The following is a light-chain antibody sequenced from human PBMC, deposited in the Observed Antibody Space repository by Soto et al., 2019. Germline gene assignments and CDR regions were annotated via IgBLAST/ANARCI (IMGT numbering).Light chain of an antibody. CDR3: QQLSNWPLT. Sequence: EIVLTQSPATLSLSPGERATLSCRASQSVSSYLAWYQQKPGQSPRLLIYDASNRATGIPARFSGSASGTDFTLTISSLEPEDVTFYYCQQLSNWPLTFVGWTKLEIK. CDR2: DAS. J-gene: IGKJ4*01. V-gene: IGKV3-11*01. CDR1: QSVSSY.